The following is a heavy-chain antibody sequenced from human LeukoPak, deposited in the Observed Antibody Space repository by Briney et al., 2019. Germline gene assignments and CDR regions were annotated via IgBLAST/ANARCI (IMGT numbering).Heavy chain of an antibody. V-gene: IGHV4-34*01. Sequence: PSETLSLTCAVYGGSFSGYYWSWIRQPPGKGLEWIGEINHSGSTYYNPSLKSRVTISVDTSKNQFSLKLNSVTATDTAVYYCARHYGPWGQGTLVTVSS. CDR3: ARHYGP. J-gene: IGHJ4*02. D-gene: IGHD3-16*01. CDR1: GGSFSGYY. CDR2: INHSGST.